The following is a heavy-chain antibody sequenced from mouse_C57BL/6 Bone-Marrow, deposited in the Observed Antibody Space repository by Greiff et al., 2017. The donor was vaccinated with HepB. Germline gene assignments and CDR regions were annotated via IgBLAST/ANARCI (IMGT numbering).Heavy chain of an antibody. CDR2: ISSGSSTI. CDR1: GFTFSDYG. J-gene: IGHJ1*03. D-gene: IGHD2-1*01. Sequence: EVKLVESGGGLVKPGGSLKLSCAASGFTFSDYGMHWVRQAPEKGLEWVAYISSGSSTIYYADTVKGRFTISRDNAKNTLFLQMTSLRSEDTAMYYCAIYGNYPNWYFDVWGTGTTVTVSS. V-gene: IGHV5-17*01. CDR3: AIYGNYPNWYFDV.